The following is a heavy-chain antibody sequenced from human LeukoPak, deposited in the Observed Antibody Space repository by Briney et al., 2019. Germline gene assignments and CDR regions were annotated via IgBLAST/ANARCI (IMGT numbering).Heavy chain of an antibody. D-gene: IGHD3-22*01. Sequence: SETLSLTCAVYGGSFSGYYWSWIRQHPGKGLEWIGYIYYSGSTYYNPSLKSRVTISVDTSKNQFSLKLSSVTAADTAVYYCARALALDYYDSSGLVDYWGQGTLVTVSS. CDR1: GGSFSGYY. CDR2: IYYSGST. V-gene: IGHV4-31*11. J-gene: IGHJ4*02. CDR3: ARALALDYYDSSGLVDY.